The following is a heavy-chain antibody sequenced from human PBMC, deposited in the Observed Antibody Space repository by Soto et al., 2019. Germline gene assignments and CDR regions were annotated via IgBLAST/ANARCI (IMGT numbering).Heavy chain of an antibody. CDR2: ISSYGSDT. Sequence: EVQLVESGGGLVLPGGSLRLSCAASGFTFSRYWMHCVRQAPGKGLVWVSRISSYGSDTHYADSVKGRFTISRDNAKNTVSLQMNSLRAEDTAVYYCASNYAYAEGYYWYGIDVWGQGTTVTVSS. CDR1: GFTFSRYW. CDR3: ASNYAYAEGYYWYGIDV. D-gene: IGHD3-16*01. J-gene: IGHJ6*02. V-gene: IGHV3-74*01.